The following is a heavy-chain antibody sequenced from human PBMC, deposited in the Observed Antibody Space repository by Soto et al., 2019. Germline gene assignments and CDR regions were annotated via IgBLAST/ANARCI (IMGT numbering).Heavy chain of an antibody. Sequence: QVQLQQWGAGLLKPSETLSLTCTVYGGSFSGNYWSWIRQPPGMGLEWIGEISHSVSGTNYNPSLKSRVTISVDTSKNQFSLKLSSVTAADTAMYYCARGHLPGGNTFYYDYWGQGTLVTVSS. CDR2: ISHSVSGT. J-gene: IGHJ4*02. V-gene: IGHV4-34*01. D-gene: IGHD2-15*01. CDR1: GGSFSGNY. CDR3: ARGHLPGGNTFYYDY.